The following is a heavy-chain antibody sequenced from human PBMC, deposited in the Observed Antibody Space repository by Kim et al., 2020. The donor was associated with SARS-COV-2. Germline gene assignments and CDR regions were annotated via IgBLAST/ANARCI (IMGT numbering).Heavy chain of an antibody. D-gene: IGHD3-9*01. Sequence: SVKVSCKASGGTFSSYAISWVRQAPGQGLEWMGGIIPIFGTANYAQKFQGRVTITADESTSTAYMELSSLRSEDTAVYYCARPRGYYDILTGYYKTPPVYYYYGMDVWGQGTTVTVSS. J-gene: IGHJ6*02. CDR2: IIPIFGTA. V-gene: IGHV1-69*13. CDR1: GGTFSSYA. CDR3: ARPRGYYDILTGYYKTPPVYYYYGMDV.